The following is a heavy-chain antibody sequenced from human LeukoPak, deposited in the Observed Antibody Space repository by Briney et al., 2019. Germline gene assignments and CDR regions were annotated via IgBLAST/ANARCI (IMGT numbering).Heavy chain of an antibody. CDR3: AKDQYYYDSSGYYYR. CDR2: ISGSGGST. J-gene: IGHJ5*02. CDR1: GFTFSSYG. V-gene: IGHV3-23*01. D-gene: IGHD3-22*01. Sequence: GGSLRLSCAASGFTFSSYGMHWVRQAPGKGLEWVSAISGSGGSTYYADSVKGRFTISRDNSKNTLYLQMNSLRAEDTAVYYCAKDQYYYDSSGYYYRWGQGTLVTVSS.